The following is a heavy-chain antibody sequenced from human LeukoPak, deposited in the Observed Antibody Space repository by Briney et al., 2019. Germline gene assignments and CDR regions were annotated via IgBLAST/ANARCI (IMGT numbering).Heavy chain of an antibody. CDR3: ARTYYYDSSGYYPFDY. Sequence: SETLSLTCTVSGGPISSGDYYWSWIRQPPGKGLEWIGYIYYSGSTYYNPSLKSRVTISVDTSKNQFSLKLSSVTAADTAVYYCARTYYYDSSGYYPFDYWGQGTLVTVSS. J-gene: IGHJ4*02. D-gene: IGHD3-22*01. CDR2: IYYSGST. V-gene: IGHV4-30-4*01. CDR1: GGPISSGDYY.